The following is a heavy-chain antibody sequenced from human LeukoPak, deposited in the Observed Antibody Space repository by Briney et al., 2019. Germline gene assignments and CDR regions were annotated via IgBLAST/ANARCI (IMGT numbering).Heavy chain of an antibody. CDR1: GGSISSGSYY. J-gene: IGHJ4*02. CDR3: ERGNLRALFDY. Sequence: PSETLSLTCTVSGGSISSGSYYWGWIRQPPGKGLEWIGSIYYSGSTYYNPSLKSRVTISVDTSKNQFSLKLSSVTAADTAVYYCERGNLRALFDYWGQGTLVTVSS. V-gene: IGHV4-39*07. CDR2: IYYSGST.